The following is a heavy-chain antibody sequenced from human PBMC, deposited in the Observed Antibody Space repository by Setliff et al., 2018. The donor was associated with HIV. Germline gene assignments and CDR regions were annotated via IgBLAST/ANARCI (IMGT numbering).Heavy chain of an antibody. CDR1: GYAFRDYY. CDR3: ATFDYNLLTGCPC. CDR2: VDPKDGET. Sequence: ASVKVSCKASGYAFRDYYINWVQQAPGKGLEWMGRVDPKDGETMYAQKFQGRVTITADRSTNTAYMDPSSLSSDDTALYFCATFDYNLLTGCPCWGQGTLVTVSS. J-gene: IGHJ4*02. V-gene: IGHV1-69-2*01. D-gene: IGHD3-9*01.